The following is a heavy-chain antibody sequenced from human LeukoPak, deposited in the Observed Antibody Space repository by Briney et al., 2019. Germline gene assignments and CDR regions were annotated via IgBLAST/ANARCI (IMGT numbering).Heavy chain of an antibody. CDR1: GYTFTSHG. CDR3: ARADRYYYGSGMSSAFDI. V-gene: IGHV1-18*01. Sequence: AASVKVSCKASGYTFTSHGISWVRQAPGQGLEWMGWISAYNGNTNYAQKLQGRVTMTTDTSTSTAYMELRSLRSDDTAVYYCARADRYYYGSGMSSAFDIWGQGTMVTVSS. CDR2: ISAYNGNT. J-gene: IGHJ3*02. D-gene: IGHD3-10*01.